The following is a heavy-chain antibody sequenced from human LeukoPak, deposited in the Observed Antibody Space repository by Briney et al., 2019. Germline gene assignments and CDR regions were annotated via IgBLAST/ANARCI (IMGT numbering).Heavy chain of an antibody. CDR1: GGTYSSYA. D-gene: IGHD6-19*01. CDR3: GLHKIWDSGLGWYYGMDV. V-gene: IGHV1-69*04. CDR2: IIPILGIA. J-gene: IGHJ6*02. Sequence: SVKVSCKASGGTYSSYAICWVRQAPGQGLEWMGRIIPILGIANYAQKFQGRVTITADKSTSTAYMELISLRSEDTAVYYCGLHKIWDSGLGWYYGMDVWGQGTTVTVSS.